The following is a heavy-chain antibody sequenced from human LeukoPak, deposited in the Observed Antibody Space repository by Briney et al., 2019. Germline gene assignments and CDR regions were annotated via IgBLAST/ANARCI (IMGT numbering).Heavy chain of an antibody. CDR1: GGSINSGDFY. CDR3: VRYYDSSGYYDNFDY. J-gene: IGHJ4*02. CDR2: IYYSGST. V-gene: IGHV4-30-4*01. D-gene: IGHD3-22*01. Sequence: SQTLSLTCTVSGGSINSGDFYWSWIRQPPGKGLEWIGYIYYSGSTYYNPSLKSRVSMSVDTTKNQFSLKLSSVAAADTAVYYCVRYYDSSGYYDNFDYWGQGALVTVSS.